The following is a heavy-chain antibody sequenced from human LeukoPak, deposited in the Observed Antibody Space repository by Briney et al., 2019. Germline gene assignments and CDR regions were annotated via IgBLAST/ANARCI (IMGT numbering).Heavy chain of an antibody. Sequence: GGPLRLSCAASGFTFSSYGMHWVRQAPGKGLEWVAFIRYDGSNKYYADSVKGRFTISRDNSKNTLYLQMNSLRAEDTAVYYCAKDSGYNWNPNGGYFDYWGQGTLVTVSS. CDR1: GFTFSSYG. CDR2: IRYDGSNK. D-gene: IGHD1-20*01. J-gene: IGHJ4*02. V-gene: IGHV3-30*02. CDR3: AKDSGYNWNPNGGYFDY.